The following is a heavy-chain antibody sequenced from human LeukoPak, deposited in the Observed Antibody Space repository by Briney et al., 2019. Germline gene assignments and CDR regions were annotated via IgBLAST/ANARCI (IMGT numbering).Heavy chain of an antibody. CDR3: ARGLQGYYDSLTGYYRGRYYFDY. Sequence: PSGTLSLTCAVSGGSISSSNWWSWVRQPPGKGLEWIGEIYHSGSTNYNPSLKSRVTISVDKSKNQFSLKLSSVTAADTAVYYCARGLQGYYDSLTGYYRGRYYFDYWGQGTLVTVSS. V-gene: IGHV4-4*02. CDR2: IYHSGST. D-gene: IGHD3-9*01. CDR1: GGSISSSNW. J-gene: IGHJ4*02.